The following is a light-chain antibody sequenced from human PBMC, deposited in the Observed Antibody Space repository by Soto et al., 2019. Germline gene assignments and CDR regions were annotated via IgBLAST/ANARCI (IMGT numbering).Light chain of an antibody. Sequence: EIVSTQSPATLSLSPGERATVACRASQSVSSYLAWYQQKPCQAPRLLIYDASNRATGIPARFSGSGSGTDFTLTISSLDPEHFAVYYCHQRSNWPLPITFGQGTQLEI. CDR1: QSVSSY. CDR2: DAS. J-gene: IGKJ5*01. V-gene: IGKV3-11*01. CDR3: HQRSNWPLPIT.